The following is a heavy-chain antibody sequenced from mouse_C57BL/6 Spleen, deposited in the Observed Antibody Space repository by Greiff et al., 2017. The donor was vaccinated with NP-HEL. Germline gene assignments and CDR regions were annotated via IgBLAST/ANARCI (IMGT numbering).Heavy chain of an antibody. J-gene: IGHJ3*01. Sequence: QVQLQQPGTELVKPGASVKLSCKASGYTFTSYWMHWVKQRPGQGLEWIGNINPSNGGTNYNEKFKSKATLTVDKSSSTAYMQLSSLTSEDSAVYYSAREAVVTGAWFDYWGQGTMVTVSA. CDR3: AREAVVTGAWFDY. D-gene: IGHD2-2*01. CDR1: GYTFTSYW. V-gene: IGHV1-53*01. CDR2: INPSNGGT.